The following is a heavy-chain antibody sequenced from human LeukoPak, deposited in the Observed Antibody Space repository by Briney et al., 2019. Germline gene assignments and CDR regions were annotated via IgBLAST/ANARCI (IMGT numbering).Heavy chain of an antibody. D-gene: IGHD3-16*02. Sequence: PSETLSLTCTVSGGSISSGDYYWSWIRQPPGKGLEWIGCIYYSGSTYYNPSLKSRVTISVDTSKNQFSLKLSSVTAADTAVYYCARGPYYDYVWGSYRYIVDYWGQGTLVTVSS. CDR1: GGSISSGDYY. J-gene: IGHJ4*02. CDR3: ARGPYYDYVWGSYRYIVDY. V-gene: IGHV4-30-4*01. CDR2: IYYSGST.